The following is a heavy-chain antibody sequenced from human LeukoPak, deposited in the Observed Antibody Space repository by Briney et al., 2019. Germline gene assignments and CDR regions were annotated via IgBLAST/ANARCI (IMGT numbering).Heavy chain of an antibody. V-gene: IGHV4-34*01. Sequence: KASETLSLTCAVYGGSFRGYYWTWIRQSPGKGLEWIGEVTHRGVTHYSPSLRSRVTISLDTSRKQFSLSVSSVTAADTAVYYFARENSGSFFPGDHYYFLDVWGKGTTVTVSS. CDR3: ARENSGSFFPGDHYYFLDV. J-gene: IGHJ6*04. CDR1: GGSFRGYY. D-gene: IGHD1-26*01. CDR2: VTHRGVT.